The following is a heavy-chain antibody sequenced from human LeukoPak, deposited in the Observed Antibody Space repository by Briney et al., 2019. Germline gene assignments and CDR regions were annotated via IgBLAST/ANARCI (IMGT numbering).Heavy chain of an antibody. CDR2: INPNSGGT. CDR1: GYTFTGYY. V-gene: IGHV1-2*02. J-gene: IGHJ4*02. D-gene: IGHD6-19*01. Sequence: ASVKVSCKACGYTFTGYYMHWVRQAPGQGLEWMGWINPNSGGTNYAQKFQGRVTMTRDTSISTAYMELSSLRSEDTAVYYCARGRASEYSSGPAPVDYWGQGTLVTVSS. CDR3: ARGRASEYSSGPAPVDY.